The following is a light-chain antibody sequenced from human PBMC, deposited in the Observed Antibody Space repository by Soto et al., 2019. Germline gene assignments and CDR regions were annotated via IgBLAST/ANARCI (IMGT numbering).Light chain of an antibody. CDR3: QVWDSSSDHGV. Sequence: SYELTQPPSVSVAPGQTARITCGGNNIGSKSVHWYQQKPRQAPVLVVYDDSDRPSGIPERFSGSNSGNTATLTISRGEAGDEADYYCQVWDSSSDHGVFGGGTKLTVL. CDR1: NIGSKS. J-gene: IGLJ3*02. CDR2: DDS. V-gene: IGLV3-21*02.